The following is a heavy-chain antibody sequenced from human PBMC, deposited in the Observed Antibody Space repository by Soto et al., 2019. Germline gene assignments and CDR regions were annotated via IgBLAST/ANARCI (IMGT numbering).Heavy chain of an antibody. J-gene: IGHJ6*03. V-gene: IGHV1-2*04. D-gene: IGHD3-3*01. CDR1: GYTFTGYY. Sequence: GASVKVSCKASGYTFTGYYMHWVRQAPGQGLEWMGWINPNSGGTNYAQKFQGWVTMTRDTSISTAYMELSPVTAADTAVYYCARHVQGPFGVVIYSHPGLGYYYMDVWGKGTTVTVSS. CDR2: INPNSGGT. CDR3: ARHVQGPFGVVIYSHPGLGYYYMDV.